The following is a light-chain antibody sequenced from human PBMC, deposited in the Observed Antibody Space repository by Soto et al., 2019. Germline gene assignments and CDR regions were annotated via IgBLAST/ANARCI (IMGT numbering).Light chain of an antibody. J-gene: IGKJ1*01. V-gene: IGKV4-1*01. Sequence: DIVMTQSPDSLAMSLGERATINCKSSQSVLYSSNNKNYLAWYQQKPGQPPKLLIYWASTRESGVPDRFSGSGSGTDFTLTISSLQAEDVAVYHCQQYYSVPRTFGQGTKVEIK. CDR1: QSVLYSSNNKNY. CDR2: WAS. CDR3: QQYYSVPRT.